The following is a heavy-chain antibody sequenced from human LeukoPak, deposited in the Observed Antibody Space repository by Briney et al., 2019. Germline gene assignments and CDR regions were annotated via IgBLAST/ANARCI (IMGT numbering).Heavy chain of an antibody. J-gene: IGHJ4*02. Sequence: SETLSLTCAVYGGSFSGYYWSWIRQPPGKGLEWIGEINHSGSTNYNPSVKSQVTISVDTSKNQLSLKLSSVTAADTAVYYCARGSNYYGSGDYDYWGQGTLVTVSS. CDR3: ARGSNYYGSGDYDY. CDR2: INHSGST. D-gene: IGHD3-10*01. V-gene: IGHV4-34*01. CDR1: GGSFSGYY.